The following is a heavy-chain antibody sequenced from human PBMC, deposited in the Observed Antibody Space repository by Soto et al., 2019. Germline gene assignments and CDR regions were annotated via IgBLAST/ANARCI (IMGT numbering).Heavy chain of an antibody. D-gene: IGHD3-3*01. V-gene: IGHV2-5*02. J-gene: IGHJ4*02. CDR2: IYWDDDK. CDR1: GFSFSTNGVG. Sequence: QITLKESGPTLVKPTQTLTLTCTFSGFSFSTNGVGVAWIRQPPGGALEWLALIYWDDDKKYKPSLRSQLSITKDTSKNQVLSKRSNMGPVDSATYYCACRFLSGVGDYWVPGTLVTVSS. CDR3: ACRFLSGVGDY.